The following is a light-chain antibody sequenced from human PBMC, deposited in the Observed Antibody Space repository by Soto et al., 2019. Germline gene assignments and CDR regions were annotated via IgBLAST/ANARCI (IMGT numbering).Light chain of an antibody. CDR2: GAS. Sequence: EILMTQSPATLSVSPGERATLSCRANQSLSRNLAWYQQKPGQAHRLLIYGASTRASGIPARFSGGGSGTEFTLTISSLQSEDFALYYCQHYNDWPPAFTFGPGTKEDL. CDR3: QHYNDWPPAFT. V-gene: IGKV3-15*01. CDR1: QSLSRN. J-gene: IGKJ3*01.